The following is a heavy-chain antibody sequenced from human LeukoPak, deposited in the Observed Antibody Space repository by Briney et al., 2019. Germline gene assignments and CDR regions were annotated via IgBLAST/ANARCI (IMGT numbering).Heavy chain of an antibody. Sequence: GGSLRLSCAASGFTFSSYSMNWVRQAPGKGLVWVSRISPTGSTTSYADSVKGRFTVSRDNAKNTLYLQVNNLRAEDTAVYYCARGPSSNWSGLDFWGQGTLLTASS. V-gene: IGHV3-74*01. CDR3: ARGPSSNWSGLDF. CDR2: ISPTGSTT. J-gene: IGHJ4*02. CDR1: GFTFSSYS. D-gene: IGHD6-13*01.